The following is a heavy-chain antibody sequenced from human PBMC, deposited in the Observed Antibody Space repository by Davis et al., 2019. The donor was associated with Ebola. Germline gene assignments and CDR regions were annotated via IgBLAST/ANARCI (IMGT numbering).Heavy chain of an antibody. Sequence: PGGSLRLSCAASGFTFSSYSMNWVRQAPGKGLEWVSYISSSSSTIYYTDSVKGRFTISRDNAKNSLYLQMNSLRDEDTAVYYCARDDVVVVTATFDYWGQGTLVTVSS. D-gene: IGHD2-21*02. CDR2: ISSSSSTI. J-gene: IGHJ4*02. V-gene: IGHV3-48*02. CDR3: ARDDVVVVTATFDY. CDR1: GFTFSSYS.